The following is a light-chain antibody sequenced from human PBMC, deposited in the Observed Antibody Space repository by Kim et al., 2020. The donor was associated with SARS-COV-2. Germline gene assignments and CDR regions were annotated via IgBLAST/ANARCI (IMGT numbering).Light chain of an antibody. V-gene: IGKV1-33*01. CDR1: QDIRNY. CDR3: PQKDKLQIT. Sequence: DIQMTQSPSSLSASVGDRVTITCQASQDIRNYLTWYQQKPGKAPKLLIYDASNLETGVPSRFSGSGSGTDFTFTISSLQPEDIATYYIPQKDKLQITFGERTRREIK. J-gene: IGKJ5*01. CDR2: DAS.